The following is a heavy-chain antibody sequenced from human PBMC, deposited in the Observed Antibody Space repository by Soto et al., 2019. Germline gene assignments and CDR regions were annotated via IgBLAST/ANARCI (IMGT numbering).Heavy chain of an antibody. CDR2: IHNSGTS. J-gene: IGHJ5*01. V-gene: IGHV4-59*01. CDR1: GDTSTSYY. D-gene: IGHD3-22*01. CDR3: ARDFYDSVGYTWFDS. Sequence: SETLSLTCTVSGDTSTSYYWGWIRQAPGKGLEWIGHIHNSGTSTHNPSLNGRVTISIDMSKKQFSLKLTSLTSADTAVYYCARDFYDSVGYTWFDSWSQGTQVTVSS.